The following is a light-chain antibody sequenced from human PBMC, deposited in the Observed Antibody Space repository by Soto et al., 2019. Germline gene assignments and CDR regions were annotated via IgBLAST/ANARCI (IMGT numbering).Light chain of an antibody. J-gene: IGKJ1*01. CDR2: TAS. CDR1: QNISRY. Sequence: DIQLTHSPATLAAAVGDRVTITCRQSQNISRYLKWYQQKTGKAPKHLIYTASTLQSGVPSGFSGSGSGTDFTLTITSLQPEDFATYYCEQSFNTPRTFGQGTKVDIK. V-gene: IGKV1-39*01. CDR3: EQSFNTPRT.